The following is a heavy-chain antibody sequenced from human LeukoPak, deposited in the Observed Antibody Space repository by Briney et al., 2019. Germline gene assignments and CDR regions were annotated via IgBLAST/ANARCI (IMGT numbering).Heavy chain of an antibody. Sequence: SETLSLTCTVSDDSITMYYWTWIRQPPGKGLEWIGYVDHTGSTKFNPSLNGRVSISRDTSNNFFSLRLRSVTAADTAVYYCARRIAIAGDYWGQGTLVTVSS. D-gene: IGHD6-13*01. CDR3: ARRIAIAGDY. CDR1: DDSITMYY. CDR2: VDHTGST. J-gene: IGHJ4*02. V-gene: IGHV4-59*01.